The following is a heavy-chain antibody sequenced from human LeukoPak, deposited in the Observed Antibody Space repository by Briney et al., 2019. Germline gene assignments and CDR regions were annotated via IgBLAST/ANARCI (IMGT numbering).Heavy chain of an antibody. Sequence: GGSLRPSCAASGFTFSSYSINWVRQTPGKGLEWVSYISSSGRTTYYADSVKGRFTISRDNAKNSLYLQMNSLRAEDTAVYYCAREDYSNYGPYYYYYMDVWGKGTTVTVSS. CDR2: ISSSGRTT. CDR3: AREDYSNYGPYYYYYMDV. D-gene: IGHD4-11*01. CDR1: GFTFSSYS. V-gene: IGHV3-48*04. J-gene: IGHJ6*03.